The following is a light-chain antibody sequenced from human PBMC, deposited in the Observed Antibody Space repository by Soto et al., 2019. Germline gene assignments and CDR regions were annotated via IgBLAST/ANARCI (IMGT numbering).Light chain of an antibody. J-gene: IGKJ5*01. CDR1: QSVSSSY. V-gene: IGKV3-20*01. CDR3: QQYNSYPIT. Sequence: EIVLTHSPCTLPLSPGEITTLSCRASQSVSSSYLAWYQQKNGQAPRLLIYGASSRATGIPDRFSGSGYGTEFNLTISSLQTEDFATYYCQQYNSYPITFGQGTRLEIK. CDR2: GAS.